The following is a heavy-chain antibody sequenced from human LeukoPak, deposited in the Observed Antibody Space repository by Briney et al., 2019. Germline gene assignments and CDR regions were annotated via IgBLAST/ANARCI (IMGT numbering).Heavy chain of an antibody. J-gene: IGHJ6*03. CDR3: AKLGGHPLHNYYVGV. V-gene: IGHV3-23*01. D-gene: IGHD3-16*01. Sequence: GGSLRLSCAASGFTFSSYAMSWVRQAPGKGLEWVSGILDSGYSTYYANSVKGRFTISRDNPNNTLYLQMNSLRAEDTAVYYCAKLGGHPLHNYYVGVWGKGTTVAVSS. CDR2: ILDSGYST. CDR1: GFTFSSYA.